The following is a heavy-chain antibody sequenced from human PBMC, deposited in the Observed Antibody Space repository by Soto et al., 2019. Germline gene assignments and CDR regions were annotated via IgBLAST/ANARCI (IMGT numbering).Heavy chain of an antibody. CDR1: GFDLDTYD. V-gene: IGHV3-48*03. Sequence: EEQLVESGGDLVQPGGSLRLSCTSSGFDLDTYDMNWVRLAPGKDLEWISHIATGGDRIYYTDSVKGRFTISRDNARNSLYLQMNSLRDDATALYYCAGEHVLMFDSYDASNVWGQGTLVTVSS. D-gene: IGHD3-9*01. CDR2: IATGGDRI. CDR3: AGEHVLMFDSYDASNV. J-gene: IGHJ3*01.